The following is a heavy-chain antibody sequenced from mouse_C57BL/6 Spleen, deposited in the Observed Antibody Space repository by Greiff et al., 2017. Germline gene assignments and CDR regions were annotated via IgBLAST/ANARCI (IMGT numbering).Heavy chain of an antibody. D-gene: IGHD1-1*01. J-gene: IGHJ2*01. CDR3: ARADYYGSRPYDY. V-gene: IGHV1-64*01. CDR1: GYTFTSYW. CDR2: IHPNSGST. Sequence: VQLQQPGAELVKPGASVKLSCKASGYTFTSYWMHWVKQRPGQGLEWIGMIHPNSGSTNYNETFKSKATLTVDKSSSTAYMQLSSLTSEDSAVXYCARADYYGSRPYDYWGQGTTLTVSS.